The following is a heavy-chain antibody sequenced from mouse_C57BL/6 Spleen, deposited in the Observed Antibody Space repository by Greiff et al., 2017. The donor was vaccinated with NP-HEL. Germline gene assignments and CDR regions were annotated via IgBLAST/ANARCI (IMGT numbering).Heavy chain of an antibody. J-gene: IGHJ2*01. D-gene: IGHD1-1*01. CDR1: GYTFTEYT. V-gene: IGHV1-62-2*01. CDR2: FYPGSGSI. Sequence: QVQLKQSGAELVKPGASVKLSCKASGYTFTEYTIHWVKQRSGQGLEWIGWFYPGSGSIKYNEKFKDKATLTADKSSSTVYMELSRLTSEDSAVYFCARHEDRATVVAKRWYFDYWGQGTTLTVSS. CDR3: ARHEDRATVVAKRWYFDY.